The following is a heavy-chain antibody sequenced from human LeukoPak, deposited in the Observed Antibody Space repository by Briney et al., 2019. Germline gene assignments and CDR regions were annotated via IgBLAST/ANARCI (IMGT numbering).Heavy chain of an antibody. D-gene: IGHD4-17*01. Sequence: GGSLRLPCAASGFTFSDYYMSWIRQAPGKGLVWVSYISSSGSTIYYADSVKGRFTISRDNAKNSLYLQMNSLRAEDTAVYYCARILGDYGDYGHYYYMDVWGKGTTVTVSS. CDR1: GFTFSDYY. J-gene: IGHJ6*03. CDR2: ISSSGSTI. CDR3: ARILGDYGDYGHYYYMDV. V-gene: IGHV3-11*01.